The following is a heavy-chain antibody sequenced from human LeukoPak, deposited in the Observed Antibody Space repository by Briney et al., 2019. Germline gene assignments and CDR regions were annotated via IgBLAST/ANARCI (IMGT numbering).Heavy chain of an antibody. CDR1: GFTSSNSA. CDR3: AKISDYSSNFDY. Sequence: GSLRLSCAASGFTSSNSAMSWVRPAPGKGLEGVSAISNSGGVTFYADSVKGRFTISRDNSKNTLYPQLNSLRAEDTALYYCAKISDYSSNFDYWGQGTLVTVSS. CDR2: ISNSGGVT. V-gene: IGHV3-23*01. J-gene: IGHJ4*02. D-gene: IGHD5/OR15-5a*01.